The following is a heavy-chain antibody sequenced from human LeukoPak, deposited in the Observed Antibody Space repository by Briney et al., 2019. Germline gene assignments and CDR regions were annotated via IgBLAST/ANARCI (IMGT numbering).Heavy chain of an antibody. D-gene: IGHD1-26*01. V-gene: IGHV1-18*01. J-gene: IGHJ5*02. CDR1: GYTFTNYG. Sequence: GASVKVSCKASGYTFTNYGISWVRQAPGQGLEWMGWISAYNGNTNYAQKLQGRVTVTTDTSTTTAYMELRSLRSDDTAVYYCARWWELTYYNWFDPWGQGTLVTISS. CDR2: ISAYNGNT. CDR3: ARWWELTYYNWFDP.